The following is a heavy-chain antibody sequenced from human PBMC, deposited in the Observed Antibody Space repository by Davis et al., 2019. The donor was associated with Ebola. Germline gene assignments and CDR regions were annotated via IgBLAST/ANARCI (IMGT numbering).Heavy chain of an antibody. CDR3: ARVHRYAFDI. CDR1: GFTVSSNY. CDR2: IYIGGST. J-gene: IGHJ3*02. Sequence: GGSLRLSCAASGFTVSSNYMSWVRQAPGKGLEWVSVIYIGGSTYYADSVKGRFTISRHNSKNKLYLQMNSLRAEDTAVYYCARVHRYAFDIWGQGTMVTVSS. V-gene: IGHV3-53*04. D-gene: IGHD3-9*01.